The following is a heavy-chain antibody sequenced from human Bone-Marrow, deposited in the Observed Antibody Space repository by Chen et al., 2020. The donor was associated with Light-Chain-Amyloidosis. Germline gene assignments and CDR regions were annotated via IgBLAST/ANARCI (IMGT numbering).Heavy chain of an antibody. D-gene: IGHD3-9*01. Sequence: EVQLVESGGGLLQRGGYLRLSCAASGFAFSSYAMSWVRRAPGKGLGWVYTIRGRGGCRYYEDSVWGRLNISRDNSKNALFLQMNSLRAEDTAVYYCAKDISYDDILPGYPADAFDIWGQGTMVTVSS. J-gene: IGHJ3*02. CDR2: IRGRGGCR. CDR3: AKDISYDDILPGYPADAFDI. CDR1: GFAFSSYA. V-gene: IGHV3-23*04.